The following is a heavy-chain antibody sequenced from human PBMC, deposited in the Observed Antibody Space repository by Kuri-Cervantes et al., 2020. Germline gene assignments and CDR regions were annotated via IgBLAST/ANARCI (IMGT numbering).Heavy chain of an antibody. CDR1: GFTFSSYG. CDR2: ISYDGSNR. V-gene: IGHV3-30*18. Sequence: RGSLRLSCAASGFTFSSYGMHWVRQAPGKGLEWVAVISYDGSNRYYADSVKGRFTISRDNSKNTLYLQMNSLRAEDTAVYYCAKDSYYDFWSGYSSYYYYYGMDVWGQGTTVTVSS. D-gene: IGHD3-3*01. CDR3: AKDSYYDFWSGYSSYYYYYGMDV. J-gene: IGHJ6*02.